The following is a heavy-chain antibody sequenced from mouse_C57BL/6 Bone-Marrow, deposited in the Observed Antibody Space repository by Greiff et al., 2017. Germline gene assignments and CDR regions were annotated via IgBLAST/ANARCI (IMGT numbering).Heavy chain of an antibody. CDR2: ISNLAYSI. CDR3: ARPMDY. CDR1: GFTFSDYG. V-gene: IGHV5-15*01. J-gene: IGHJ4*01. Sequence: EVKLVESGGGLVQPGGSLKLSCAASGFTFSDYGMAWVRQAPRKGLEWVAFISNLAYSIYYADTVTGLFTISRENAKNTLYLEMSSLRSEDTAMYYCARPMDYWGQGTSVTVSS.